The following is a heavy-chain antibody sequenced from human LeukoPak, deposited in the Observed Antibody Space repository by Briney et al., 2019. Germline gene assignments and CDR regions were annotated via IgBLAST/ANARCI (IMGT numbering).Heavy chain of an antibody. D-gene: IGHD2-2*01. J-gene: IGHJ4*02. CDR3: ASDIVVVPAAIFDY. CDR1: GFTFSSYG. Sequence: GGSLRLSCAASGFTFSSYGMSWVRQVPGKGLEWVSAISGSGGSTYYADSVKGRFTISRDKSKNTLYLQMNSLRAEDTAVYYCASDIVVVPAAIFDYWGQGTLVTVSS. CDR2: ISGSGGST. V-gene: IGHV3-23*01.